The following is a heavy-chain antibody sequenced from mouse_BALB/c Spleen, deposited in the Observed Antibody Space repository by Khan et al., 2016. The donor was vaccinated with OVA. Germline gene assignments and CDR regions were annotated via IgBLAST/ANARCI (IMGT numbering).Heavy chain of an antibody. J-gene: IGHJ3*01. V-gene: IGHV5-4*02. Sequence: EVELVESGGGLVKPGGSLKLSCAASGFTFSDYYMYWVRQTPEKRLELVATISNGGSYTYYPDSVKGRFTISRDDAKNNLYLQMKSLKSEDTAMYYCEGGFVGNPFAYWGQGTLVTVSA. CDR3: EGGFVGNPFAY. CDR2: ISNGGSYT. D-gene: IGHD2-1*01. CDR1: GFTFSDYY.